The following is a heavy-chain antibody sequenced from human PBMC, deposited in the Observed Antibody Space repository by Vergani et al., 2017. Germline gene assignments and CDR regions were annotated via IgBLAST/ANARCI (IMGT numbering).Heavy chain of an antibody. J-gene: IGHJ6*02. CDR2: IKSTFDRGTT. CDR3: NTGPLYCGDGSCXWLRDHHYYGMDV. Sequence: EVQLVESGGGIVQPGGSLRLSCVASGFSFRNAGMNWVRRTPGKGLEWVGRIKSTFDRGTTDYAAAVKGRFTISRDDSKNTLFLQMNGLKTEDIGVYYCNTGPLYCGDGSCXWLRDHHYYGMDVWGQGTTVTVSS. CDR1: GFSFRNAG. D-gene: IGHD2-21*01. V-gene: IGHV3-15*07.